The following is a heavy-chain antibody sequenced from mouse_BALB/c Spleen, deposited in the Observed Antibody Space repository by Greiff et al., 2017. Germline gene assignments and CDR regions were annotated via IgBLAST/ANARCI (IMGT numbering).Heavy chain of an antibody. CDR2: ILPGSGST. CDR3: ARRGLRRYWYFDV. V-gene: IGHV1-9*01. D-gene: IGHD2-4*01. J-gene: IGHJ1*01. CDR1: GYTFSSYW. Sequence: QVQLKQSGAELMKPGASVKISCKATGYTFSSYWIEWVKQRPGHGLEWIGEILPGSGSTNYNEKFKGKATFTADTSSNTAYMQLSSLTSEDSAVYYCARRGLRRYWYFDVWGAGTTVTVSS.